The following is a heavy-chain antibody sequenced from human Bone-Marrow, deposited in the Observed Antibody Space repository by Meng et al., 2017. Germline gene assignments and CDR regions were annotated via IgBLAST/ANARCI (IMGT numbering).Heavy chain of an antibody. D-gene: IGHD3-22*01. V-gene: IGHV1-18*01. CDR3: ARDRAYYYDSSGYSRFLDY. J-gene: IGHJ4*02. CDR2: ISAYNGNT. Sequence: ASVKVSCKASGYTFTSYGISWVRQAPGQGLEWMGWISAYNGNTNYAQKFQGRVTMTRDTSISTAYMELSRLRSDDTAVYYCARDRAYYYDSSGYSRFLDYWGQGTLVTVSS. CDR1: GYTFTSYG.